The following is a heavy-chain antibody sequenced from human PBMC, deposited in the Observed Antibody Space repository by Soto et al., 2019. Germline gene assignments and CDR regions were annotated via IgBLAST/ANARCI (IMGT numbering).Heavy chain of an antibody. CDR2: ISNNGSDI. D-gene: IGHD3-10*01. V-gene: IGHV3-21*01. CDR3: AKDSEVPAGY. J-gene: IGHJ4*02. CDR1: GFTFSDYY. Sequence: PGGSLRLSCAASGFTFSDYYINWVRQAPGKGLEWVSSISNNGSDIYYADSVKGRFTISRDNSKNTLYLQMNSLRAEDTAVYYCAKDSEVPAGYWGQGTLVTVSS.